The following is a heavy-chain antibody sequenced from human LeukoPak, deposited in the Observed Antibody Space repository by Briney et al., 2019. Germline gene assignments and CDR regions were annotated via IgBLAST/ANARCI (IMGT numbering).Heavy chain of an antibody. J-gene: IGHJ4*02. CDR2: IYHSGST. V-gene: IGHV4-30-2*01. Sequence: SQTLSLTCAVSGGSISSGGYSGSWIRQPPVKGLEWIGYIYHSGSTYYNPSLKSRVTISVDRSKNQFSLKLSSVTAADTAVYYCARKRGYSYLDYWGQGTLVTVSS. D-gene: IGHD5-18*01. CDR1: GGSISSGGYS. CDR3: ARKRGYSYLDY.